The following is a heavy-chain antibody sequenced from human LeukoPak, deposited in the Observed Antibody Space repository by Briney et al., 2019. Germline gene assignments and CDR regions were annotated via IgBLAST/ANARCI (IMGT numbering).Heavy chain of an antibody. D-gene: IGHD3-10*01. Sequence: GESLKISCKGSGYSFTSYWIGWVRQMPGKGLEWMGIIYPGDSDTRYSPSFQGQVTISADKSISTAYLQWSSLKASDTAMYYCARVLWFGGLLGGYFDYWGQGTLVTVSS. CDR3: ARVLWFGGLLGGYFDY. V-gene: IGHV5-51*01. J-gene: IGHJ4*02. CDR1: GYSFTSYW. CDR2: IYPGDSDT.